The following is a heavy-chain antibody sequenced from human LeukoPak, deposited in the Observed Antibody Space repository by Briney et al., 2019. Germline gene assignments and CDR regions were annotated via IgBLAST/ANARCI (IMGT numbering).Heavy chain of an antibody. D-gene: IGHD6-19*01. V-gene: IGHV2-5*01. CDR3: AHRKGPAVADISFDY. CDR2: IYWNDDK. J-gene: IGHJ4*02. CDR1: GFLLRTRGEG. Sequence: CGPTLVNATQTLTLTCTFSGFLLRTRGEGVGWIRQPPGKALEWLSLIYWNDDKRYSPSLKSRLTITKDTSKNQLVLTMTNMDPVDTATYYCAHRKGPAVADISFDYWGQGTLVTVSS.